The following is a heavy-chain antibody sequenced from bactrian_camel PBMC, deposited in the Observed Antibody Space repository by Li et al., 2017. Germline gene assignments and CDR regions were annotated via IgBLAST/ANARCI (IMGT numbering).Heavy chain of an antibody. J-gene: IGHJ7*01. V-gene: IGHV3S53*01. D-gene: IGHD1*01. CDR1: GYIFIICG. Sequence: QVQLVESGGGSAQAGESLRLSCVASGYIFIICGMGWYRQAPGKERELVSTITKDGTTSYTDFVKGRFTISRDNTRNMLFLQMDDLMPEDTATYYCTACPGADLSTLRDMPQWGKGTQITVS. CDR2: ITKDGTT.